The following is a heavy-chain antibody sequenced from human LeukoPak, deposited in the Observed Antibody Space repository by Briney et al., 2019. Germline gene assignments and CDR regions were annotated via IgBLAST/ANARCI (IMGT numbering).Heavy chain of an antibody. Sequence: SVKVSCKASGGTFSSYAISWVRQAPGQGLEWMGGIIPIFGTANYAQKFQGRVTITADESTSTAYMELSSLRFEDTAVYYCAGYCSGGSCYEAHGYWGQGTLVTVSS. CDR3: AGYCSGGSCYEAHGY. CDR2: IIPIFGTA. CDR1: GGTFSSYA. J-gene: IGHJ4*02. V-gene: IGHV1-69*13. D-gene: IGHD2-15*01.